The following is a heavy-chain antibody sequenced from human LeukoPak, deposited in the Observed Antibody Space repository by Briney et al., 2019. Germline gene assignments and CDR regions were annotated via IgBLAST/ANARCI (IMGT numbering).Heavy chain of an antibody. J-gene: IGHJ4*02. V-gene: IGHV1-2*02. CDR1: GYTFTSYD. CDR2: INPNSGGT. CDR3: ARGPGYSGKNDY. Sequence: ASVKVSCKASGYTFTSYDINWVRQATGQGLEWMGWINPNSGGTNYAQKFQGRVTMTRDTSISTAYMELSRLRSDDTAVYYCARGPGYSGKNDYWGQGTLVTVSS. D-gene: IGHD5-12*01.